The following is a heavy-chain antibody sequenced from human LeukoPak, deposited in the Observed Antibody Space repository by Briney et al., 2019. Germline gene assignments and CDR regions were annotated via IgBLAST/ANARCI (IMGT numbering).Heavy chain of an antibody. CDR2: IGYDGSNK. V-gene: IGHV3-33*01. Sequence: GGSLRLSCAASGFTFSSYGMHWVRQAPGKGLEWVAVIGYDGSNKDYADSVKGRFAISRDNAKNSLYLQMESLRAEDTAVYYRARESGATYCGGGCFFGFDYWGQGTLVTVSS. CDR3: ARESGATYCGGGCFFGFDY. D-gene: IGHD2-21*02. J-gene: IGHJ4*02. CDR1: GFTFSSYG.